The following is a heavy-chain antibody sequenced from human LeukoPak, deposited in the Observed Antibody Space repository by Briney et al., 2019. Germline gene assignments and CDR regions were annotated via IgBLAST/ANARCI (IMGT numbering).Heavy chain of an antibody. Sequence: PSETLSLTCTVSGGSISSYYWSWIRQPPGKGLEWMGYIYYSGSTNYNPSLKSRVTISVDSSKNQYLQKLSSVTAADTALYYCARGLRYFGWLSHNWLDAWGQGTMVTVSS. CDR1: GGSISSYY. CDR3: ARGLRYFGWLSHNWLDA. CDR2: IYYSGST. D-gene: IGHD3-9*01. J-gene: IGHJ5*02. V-gene: IGHV4-59*08.